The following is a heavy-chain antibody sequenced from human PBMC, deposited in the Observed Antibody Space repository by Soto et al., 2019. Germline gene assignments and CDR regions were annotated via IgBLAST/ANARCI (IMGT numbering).Heavy chain of an antibody. Sequence: QVQLVESGGGVVQPGRSLRLSCAASGFTFNRHPLHWVRQAPGKGLEWVAVISHDGNNKYYADSVKGRFTISRDNSMNMLYLQMYGRTTEDTAIFYCARASGHIYATLHGPFDHWGQVALVTVSS. V-gene: IGHV3-30-3*01. D-gene: IGHD2-8*01. CDR1: GFTFNRHP. CDR3: ARASGHIYATLHGPFDH. CDR2: ISHDGNNK. J-gene: IGHJ4*02.